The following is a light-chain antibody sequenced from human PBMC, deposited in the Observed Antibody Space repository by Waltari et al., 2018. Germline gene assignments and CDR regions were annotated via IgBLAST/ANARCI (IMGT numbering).Light chain of an antibody. CDR1: QSLLYSSNNRKY. V-gene: IGKV4-1*01. CDR3: QQYYSAPYT. Sequence: DIVMTQSPDSLAVSLGERATINCKSSQSLLYSSNNRKYLARYQQKPGQPPKLLIHWASTRDSGVPDRFSGSGSGTDFTLTISSLQAEDVAIYYCQQYYSAPYTFGRGTKLEIK. J-gene: IGKJ2*01. CDR2: WAS.